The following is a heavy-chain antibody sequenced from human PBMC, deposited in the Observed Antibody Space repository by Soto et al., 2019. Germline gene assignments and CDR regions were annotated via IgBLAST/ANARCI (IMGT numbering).Heavy chain of an antibody. Sequence: QVQLVQSGAAVKKPGASVKVSCKASGYTFTSYGISWVRQAPGQGFEWMGWISAYNGNTNYAQKLQGRVTKTTDTSTSTAYKELRRLKSDDTAVYYCAREVPYGDYERIDYWGQGTLVTVSS. V-gene: IGHV1-18*01. D-gene: IGHD4-17*01. J-gene: IGHJ4*02. CDR2: ISAYNGNT. CDR1: GYTFTSYG. CDR3: AREVPYGDYERIDY.